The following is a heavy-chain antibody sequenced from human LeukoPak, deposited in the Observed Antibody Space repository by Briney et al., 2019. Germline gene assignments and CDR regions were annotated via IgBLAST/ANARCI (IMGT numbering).Heavy chain of an antibody. J-gene: IGHJ4*02. CDR2: ISSSGSTI. V-gene: IGHV3-11*01. D-gene: IGHD6-13*01. CDR1: GFTFSDYY. CDR3: ARVSSQQLK. Sequence: GGSLRLSCAASGFTFSDYYMSWIRQAPGKGLGWVLYISSSGSTIFQADSVKGRFTISRDNAKNSLYLQMNNLRAEDTAVYYCARVSSQQLKWGQGTLVTVSS.